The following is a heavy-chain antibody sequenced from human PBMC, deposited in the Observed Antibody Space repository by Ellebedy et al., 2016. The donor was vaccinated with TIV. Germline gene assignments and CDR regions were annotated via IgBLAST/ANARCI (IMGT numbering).Heavy chain of an antibody. CDR2: ITSAGDT. CDR1: GFTFSSHD. D-gene: IGHD5-24*01. Sequence: GESLKISRAASGFTFSSHDMHWVRQPTGKGLEWVSGITSAGDTYYLGSVKGRFIISRDSAKNSLYLQMNSLRAEDTAVYYCARATSGFDYWGQGALATVSS. V-gene: IGHV3-13*01. J-gene: IGHJ4*02. CDR3: ARATSGFDY.